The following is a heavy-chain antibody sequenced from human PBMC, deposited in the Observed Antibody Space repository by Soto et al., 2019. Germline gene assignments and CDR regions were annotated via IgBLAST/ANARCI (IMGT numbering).Heavy chain of an antibody. CDR3: ARGIGYCSSINCYASRRLRFDS. J-gene: IGHJ4*02. CDR2: VNHSGTT. Sequence: QVQLQQWGAGLLKPSETLSLTCAVYGGSFSGYYWTWIRQSPEKGLEWIGEVNHSGTTYYNPSLKTRVTISVHTHQNQFSLKMRAVTAADTAVYYCARGIGYCSSINCYASRRLRFDSWGQGTLVTVSS. CDR1: GGSFSGYY. V-gene: IGHV4-34*01. D-gene: IGHD2-2*01.